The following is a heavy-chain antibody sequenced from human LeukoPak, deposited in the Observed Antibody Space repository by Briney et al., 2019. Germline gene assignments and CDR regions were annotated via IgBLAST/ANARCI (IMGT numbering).Heavy chain of an antibody. CDR1: GFTFSSYA. V-gene: IGHV3-23*01. CDR2: ISGSGGST. D-gene: IGHD3-3*01. Sequence: GSLRLSCAASGFTFSSYAMSWVRQAPGKGLEWVSAISGSGGSTYYADSVKGRFTISRDNSKNTLYLQMNSQRAEDTAVYYCAKVRFDFWSGYWDYWGQGTLVTVSS. CDR3: AKVRFDFWSGYWDY. J-gene: IGHJ4*02.